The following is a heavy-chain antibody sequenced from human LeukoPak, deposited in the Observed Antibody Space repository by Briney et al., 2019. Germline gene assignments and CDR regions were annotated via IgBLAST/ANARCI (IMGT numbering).Heavy chain of an antibody. D-gene: IGHD3-22*01. CDR3: XSXDSSGYEDFGAFDI. Sequence: SQTLSLTCTVSGGSISSGDYYWSWIRQPPGTGLEWIGYIYYSGSTYYNPSLKSRVTISVDTSKNQFSLKLSSVTAADTAVYYXXSXDSSGYEDFGAFDIWGQGTMVTVSS. J-gene: IGHJ3*02. CDR2: IYYSGST. CDR1: GGSISSGDYY. V-gene: IGHV4-30-4*01.